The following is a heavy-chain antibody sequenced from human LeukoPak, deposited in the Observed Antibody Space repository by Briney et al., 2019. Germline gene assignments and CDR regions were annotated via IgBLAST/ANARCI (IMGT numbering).Heavy chain of an antibody. V-gene: IGHV3-23*01. CDR3: ARDLFHSSGYYDY. CDR2: ISGSGGST. D-gene: IGHD3-22*01. Sequence: PGGTLRLSCAASGFTLSSNGMSWVRQAPGKGLEWVSGISGSGGSTYYADSVKGRLTISRDNSKNSLYLQMDSLRAEDTAVYYCARDLFHSSGYYDYWGQGTLVTVSS. CDR1: GFTLSSNG. J-gene: IGHJ4*02.